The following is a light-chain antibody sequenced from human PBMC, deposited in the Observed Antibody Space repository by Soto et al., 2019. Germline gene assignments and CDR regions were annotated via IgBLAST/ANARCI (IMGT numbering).Light chain of an antibody. Sequence: QSVLTQPPSASGSPGQSVTISCTGTSSDVGGYKYVSGYQQHPGKAPKLMIYEVSKRPSGVPDRFSGSKSGNTASLTVSGLQAEDEADYYCSSFAGSSNYVFGTGTKLTVL. V-gene: IGLV2-8*01. J-gene: IGLJ1*01. CDR2: EVS. CDR3: SSFAGSSNYV. CDR1: SSDVGGYKY.